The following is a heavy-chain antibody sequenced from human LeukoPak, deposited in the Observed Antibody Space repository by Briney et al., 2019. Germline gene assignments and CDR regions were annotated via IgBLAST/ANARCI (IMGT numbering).Heavy chain of an antibody. Sequence: GASVKVSCKASGGTFSSYAISWVRQAPGQGLEWMGGIIPIFGTANYAQKFQGRVTITADESTSTAYMELSSLRSEDTAVYYCASPTRVVPAAHDPDAFDIWGQGTMVTVSS. J-gene: IGHJ3*02. CDR2: IIPIFGTA. CDR1: GGTFSSYA. V-gene: IGHV1-69*13. CDR3: ASPTRVVPAAHDPDAFDI. D-gene: IGHD2-2*01.